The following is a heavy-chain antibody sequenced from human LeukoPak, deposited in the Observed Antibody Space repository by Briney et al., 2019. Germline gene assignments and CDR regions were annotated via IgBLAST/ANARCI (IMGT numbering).Heavy chain of an antibody. CDR3: AKNQDYTSGWTGPPSGQGNFDY. CDR2: INWNGGST. D-gene: IGHD6-25*01. J-gene: IGHJ4*01. V-gene: IGHV3-20*04. CDR1: GFTFDDYG. Sequence: PGGSLRLSCAASGFTFDDYGMSWVRQAPGKGLEWVSGINWNGGSTGYADSVKGRFTISRDNAKNSLYLQMNSLRAEDTALYYCAKNQDYTSGWTGPPSGQGNFDYGAKEP.